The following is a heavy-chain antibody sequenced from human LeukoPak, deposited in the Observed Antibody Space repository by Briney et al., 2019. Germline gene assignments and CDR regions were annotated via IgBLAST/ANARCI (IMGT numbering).Heavy chain of an antibody. CDR2: IRDSGTT. V-gene: IGHV3-69-1*01. J-gene: IGHJ4*02. CDR3: ARDHDFAFDN. D-gene: IGHD2-21*02. Sequence: PGGSLRLSCAASGFTVSSNYMNWVRLAPGKGLEWISHIRDSGTTDYADSVKGRFTISRDNAKNSLYLQLSSLRAEDTAVYYCARDHDFAFDNWGQGTLVTVSS. CDR1: GFTVSSNY.